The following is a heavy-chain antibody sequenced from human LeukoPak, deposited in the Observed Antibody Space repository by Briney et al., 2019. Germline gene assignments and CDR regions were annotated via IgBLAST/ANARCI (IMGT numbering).Heavy chain of an antibody. CDR3: ARGQKWQLLHYYYYYMDV. D-gene: IGHD2-15*01. V-gene: IGHV1-8*01. CDR2: MNPNSGNT. Sequence: GASVKVSCKASGYTFTSYDINWVRQATGQGLEWMGWMNPNSGNTGYAQKFQGRVTMTRNTSISTAYMELSSLGSEDTAVYYCARGQKWQLLHYYYYYMDVWGKGTTVTVSS. J-gene: IGHJ6*03. CDR1: GYTFTSYD.